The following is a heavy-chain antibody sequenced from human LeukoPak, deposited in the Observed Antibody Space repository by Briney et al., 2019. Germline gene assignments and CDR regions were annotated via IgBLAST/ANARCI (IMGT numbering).Heavy chain of an antibody. CDR3: ARAVDTAMVGNPIDY. CDR2: ISAYNGNT. V-gene: IGHV1-18*01. D-gene: IGHD5-18*01. CDR1: GYTFTSYA. Sequence: ASVKVSCKASGYTFTSYAMNWVRQAPGQGLEWMGWISAYNGNTNYAQKLQGRVTMTTDTSTSTAYMELRSLRSDDTAVYYCARAVDTAMVGNPIDYWGQGTLVTVSS. J-gene: IGHJ4*02.